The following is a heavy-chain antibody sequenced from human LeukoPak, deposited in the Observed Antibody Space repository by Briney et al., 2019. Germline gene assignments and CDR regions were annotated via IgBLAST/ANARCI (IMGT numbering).Heavy chain of an antibody. CDR1: GGTFSSYA. CDR2: IIPILGTA. Sequence: GASVKVSCKASGGTFSSYAISWVRQAPGQGLEWMGRIIPILGTANYAQKFQGRVTITADKSTSTAYMELSSLRSEDTAVYYCARAVATTTDYYGMDVWGQGTTVTVSS. D-gene: IGHD5-12*01. CDR3: ARAVATTTDYYGMDV. J-gene: IGHJ6*02. V-gene: IGHV1-69*04.